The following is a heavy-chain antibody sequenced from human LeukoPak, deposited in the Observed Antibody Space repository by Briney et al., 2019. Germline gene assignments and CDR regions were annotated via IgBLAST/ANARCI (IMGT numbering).Heavy chain of an antibody. CDR1: GFTFSSYV. Sequence: GGSLRLSCAASGFTFSSYVMHWVRQAPGKGLEWVAVISYDGSYKYYADSVKGRFTISRDNSQSTLYLQMISLSADDTAVYYCARDLMVRGESGAFDIWGQGTTVTASS. D-gene: IGHD3-10*01. CDR2: ISYDGSYK. V-gene: IGHV3-30*04. J-gene: IGHJ3*02. CDR3: ARDLMVRGESGAFDI.